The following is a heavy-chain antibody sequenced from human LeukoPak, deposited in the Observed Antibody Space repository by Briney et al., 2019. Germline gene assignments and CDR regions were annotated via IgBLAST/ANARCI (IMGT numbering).Heavy chain of an antibody. J-gene: IGHJ5*02. CDR1: GFTFNTYD. V-gene: IGHV3-13*01. CDR2: IGTYGDS. D-gene: IGHD2-8*01. CDR3: VRGCMFCRWKTYFDP. Sequence: GGSLRLSCAASGFTFNTYDMHWVRQAAGKGLEWVSAIGTYGDSFYPDPVNDRSTISRENANNSVYLQMNSLRAEDTAVYYCVRGCMFCRWKTYFDPWGQGTLVTVSS.